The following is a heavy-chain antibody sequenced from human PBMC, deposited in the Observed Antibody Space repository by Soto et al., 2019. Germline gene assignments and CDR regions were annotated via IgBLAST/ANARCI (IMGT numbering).Heavy chain of an antibody. V-gene: IGHV3-74*01. CDR2: INTEGDST. D-gene: IGHD2-2*01. J-gene: IGHJ3*02. CDR3: AREAGYCSTTSCYRRAFDT. Sequence: EVQLVESGGDLVQPGGSLRLSCAASGFTFTGHWMHWVRQVPGKGLVWVARINTEGDSTNYADSVKGRCTISRDSATNTVYLQMIGLGVDDTSVYFCAREAGYCSTTSCYRRAFDTWGQGTMVTVSS. CDR1: GFTFTGHW.